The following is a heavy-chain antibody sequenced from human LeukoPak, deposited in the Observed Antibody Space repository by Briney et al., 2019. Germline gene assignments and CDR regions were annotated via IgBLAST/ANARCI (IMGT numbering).Heavy chain of an antibody. Sequence: PGGSLRLSCAASGFAFSSYSMNWVRQAPGKGLEWVSYIRSSSRTIYYADSVKGRFTISRDNAKNSLYLQMNSLRAEDTAVYYCARADWDTAMIDYWGQGTLVTVSS. J-gene: IGHJ4*02. CDR2: IRSSSRTI. D-gene: IGHD5-18*01. V-gene: IGHV3-48*01. CDR3: ARADWDTAMIDY. CDR1: GFAFSSYS.